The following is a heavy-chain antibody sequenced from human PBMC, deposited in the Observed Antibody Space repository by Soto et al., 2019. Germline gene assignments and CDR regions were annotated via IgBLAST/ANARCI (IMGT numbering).Heavy chain of an antibody. J-gene: IGHJ5*01. V-gene: IGHV3-23*01. Sequence: DVQLLESGGGLVQPGGSLTLSCAASRFTFSDFAMSWVRQAPGKGLEWVSSIGGGGTDTYYADSVKGRFTISRDNSKNTLYLQIGSLRDEDTAVYYCAKDAVPYNGKWDWFDSWGQGTLVIVSS. D-gene: IGHD1-20*01. CDR3: AKDAVPYNGKWDWFDS. CDR1: RFTFSDFA. CDR2: IGGGGTDT.